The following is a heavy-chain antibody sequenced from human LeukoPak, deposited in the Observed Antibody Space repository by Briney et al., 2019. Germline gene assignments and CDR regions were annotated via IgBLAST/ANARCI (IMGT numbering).Heavy chain of an antibody. D-gene: IGHD3-22*01. CDR1: GGTFSSYA. Sequence: ASVKVSCKASGGTFSSYAISWVRQAPGQGLEWMGRIIPIFGTANYAQKFQGRVTMTRDTSTSTVYMELSSLRSEDTAVYYCARDSEGYYDSSGYQDWFDPWGQGTLVTVSS. J-gene: IGHJ5*02. CDR2: IIPIFGTA. CDR3: ARDSEGYYDSSGYQDWFDP. V-gene: IGHV1-69*05.